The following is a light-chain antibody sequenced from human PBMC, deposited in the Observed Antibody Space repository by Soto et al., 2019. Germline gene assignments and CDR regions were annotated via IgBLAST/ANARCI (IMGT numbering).Light chain of an antibody. Sequence: DIQMTQSPSTLSASVGDRVTITCRASQCISSWLAWYQQKPGKAPNLLIYKASSLATGVPSRFSGSGSGTEFTLTISSLQPDDFATYYCQQYNSYLWTFGQGTKVEIK. CDR3: QQYNSYLWT. CDR1: QCISSW. V-gene: IGKV1-5*03. CDR2: KAS. J-gene: IGKJ1*01.